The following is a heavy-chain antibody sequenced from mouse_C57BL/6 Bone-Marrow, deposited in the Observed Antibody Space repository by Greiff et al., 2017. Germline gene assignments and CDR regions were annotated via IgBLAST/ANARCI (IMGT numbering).Heavy chain of an antibody. CDR1: GFNIKDDY. CDR2: IDPENGDT. V-gene: IGHV14-4*01. J-gene: IGHJ2*01. D-gene: IGHD1-1*02. CDR3: TTVGVSGYFDY. Sequence: VHVKQSGAELVRPGASVKLSCTASGFNIKDDYMHWVKQRPEQGLEWIGWIDPENGDTEYASKFQGKATITADTSSNTAYLQLSSLTSEDTAVYYCTTVGVSGYFDYWGQGTTLTGSS.